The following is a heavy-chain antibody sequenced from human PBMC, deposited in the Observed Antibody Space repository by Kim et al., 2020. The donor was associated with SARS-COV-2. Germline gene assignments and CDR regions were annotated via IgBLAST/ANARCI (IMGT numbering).Heavy chain of an antibody. D-gene: IGHD3-10*01. CDR3: TKGHGPGGY. V-gene: IGHV3-7*01. J-gene: IGHJ4*02. Sequence: GGSLRLSCAASGFTFTIYCMSWVRQAPGKGLERVATIKEDGSEKYYVDSVKGRFTISRDNAKNSLYLLMNSLRAEDTAVYYCTKGHGPGGYWGQGTLVTVSS. CDR2: IKEDGSEK. CDR1: GFTFTIYC.